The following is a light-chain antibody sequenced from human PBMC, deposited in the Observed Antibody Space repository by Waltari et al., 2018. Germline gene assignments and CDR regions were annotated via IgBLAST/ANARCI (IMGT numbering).Light chain of an antibody. CDR3: QQRRNWPPLS. V-gene: IGKV3-11*01. CDR1: QDVSRY. J-gene: IGKJ4*01. Sequence: EVVLTQSPATLSLSPGERATLSCRASQDVSRYLAWYQQKPGQAPRLLIYDTSNRATGSPARFSGSGSGTHFTLTISSLEPEDSAVYYCQQRRNWPPLSFGGGTKVEIK. CDR2: DTS.